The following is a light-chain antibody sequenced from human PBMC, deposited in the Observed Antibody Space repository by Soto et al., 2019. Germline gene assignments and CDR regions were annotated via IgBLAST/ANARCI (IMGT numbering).Light chain of an antibody. CDR3: QQRTTWPRT. Sequence: EIVLTQSPATLSLSPGERATLSCRASQSVSSYLAWYQQKPGQAPRLLIYGASNRATGIPARFSGSGSGTDSTLTIGSLEPEDSAVYYCQQRTTWPRTFGGGTKLDTK. CDR1: QSVSSY. V-gene: IGKV3-11*01. J-gene: IGKJ4*01. CDR2: GAS.